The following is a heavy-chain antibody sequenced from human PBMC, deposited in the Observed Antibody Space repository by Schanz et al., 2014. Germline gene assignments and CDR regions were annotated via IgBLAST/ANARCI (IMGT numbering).Heavy chain of an antibody. D-gene: IGHD5-18*01. CDR2: IYYSGST. V-gene: IGHV4-30-4*07. Sequence: QVQLQESGPGLVKPSQTLSLTCAVSGGSISSGAYSWNWIRQPPGKGLEWIGYIYYSGSTYYTPSLKSRLSRSVDTSKNQFSLRLSSVTAADTAVYYCARGYSAMGNGLEFFASWGQGTLVTVSS. CDR1: GGSISSGAYS. J-gene: IGHJ4*02. CDR3: ARGYSAMGNGLEFFAS.